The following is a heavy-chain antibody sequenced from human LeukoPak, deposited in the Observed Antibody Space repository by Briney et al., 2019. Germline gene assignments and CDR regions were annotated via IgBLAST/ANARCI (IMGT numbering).Heavy chain of an antibody. CDR3: AREILNSDFDY. D-gene: IGHD2-15*01. CDR2: IDTDGSST. CDR1: GFTFRSYW. J-gene: IGHJ4*02. Sequence: GGSLRLSCAASGFTFRSYWMHWVRQAPGKGLVWVSRIDTDGSSTTYADSVKGRFTISRDNAKNTLYLQMNSLRAEDTAVYYCAREILNSDFDYWGQGTLVTVSS. V-gene: IGHV3-74*01.